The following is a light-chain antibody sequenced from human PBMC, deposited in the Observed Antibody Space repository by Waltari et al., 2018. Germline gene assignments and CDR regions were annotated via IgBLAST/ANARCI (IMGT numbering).Light chain of an antibody. V-gene: IGLV1-44*01. CDR1: NSNVGSKT. J-gene: IGLJ1*01. CDR2: NTG. Sequence: QSVLTQPPSASGTPGQRVTISCSGSNSNVGSKTVTWFQHVPGTAPKLLMYNTGHRPSGVPARFSGAKSGTAASLAISGLQSADEAEYYCAAWDDILDGYVFGPGTKVTVL. CDR3: AAWDDILDGYV.